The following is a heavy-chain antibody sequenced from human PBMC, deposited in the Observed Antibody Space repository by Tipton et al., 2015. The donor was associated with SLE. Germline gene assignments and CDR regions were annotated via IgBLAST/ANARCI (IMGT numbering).Heavy chain of an antibody. Sequence: TLSLTCTVSGASMNTHYWSWIRLLPGKGLEWIGSIDYSGNTNYNPSLKSRVTISVDTSKNQFSLKLSSVTAADTAVYYCARSAGYGSSWAHFDYWGQGTLVTVSS. D-gene: IGHD6-13*01. V-gene: IGHV4-59*11. J-gene: IGHJ4*02. CDR3: ARSAGYGSSWAHFDY. CDR2: IDYSGNT. CDR1: GASMNTHY.